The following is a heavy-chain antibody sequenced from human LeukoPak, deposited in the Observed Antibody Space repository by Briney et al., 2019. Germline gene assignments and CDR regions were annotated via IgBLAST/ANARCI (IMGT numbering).Heavy chain of an antibody. CDR3: ASGNYDDYRFDY. CDR2: IYTSGST. D-gene: IGHD4-17*01. CDR1: GGSISSGSYY. Sequence: SETLSLTCTVSGGSISSGSYYWSWIRQPAGKGLEWIGRIYTSGSTNYNPSLKSRVTMSVDTSKNQFSLKLSSVTAADTAVYYYASGNYDDYRFDYWGQGTLVTVSS. J-gene: IGHJ4*02. V-gene: IGHV4-61*02.